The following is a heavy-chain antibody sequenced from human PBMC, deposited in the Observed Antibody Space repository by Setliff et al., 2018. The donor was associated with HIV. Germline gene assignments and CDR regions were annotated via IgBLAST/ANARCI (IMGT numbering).Heavy chain of an antibody. V-gene: IGHV1-3*01. CDR1: GYTFTDYA. CDR2: INAGNGNT. CDR3: ARDSAIVTTIIDHYYGMDV. J-gene: IGHJ6*02. Sequence: VKVSCKASGYTFTDYAIYWMRQAPGQRLEWLGWINAGNGNTEYSQNFQGRVTISRDTSASTAYMELSSLRSEDTAVYYCARDSAIVTTIIDHYYGMDVWGQGTTVTVSS. D-gene: IGHD5-12*01.